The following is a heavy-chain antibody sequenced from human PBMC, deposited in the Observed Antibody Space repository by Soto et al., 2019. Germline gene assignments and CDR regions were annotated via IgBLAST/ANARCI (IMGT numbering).Heavy chain of an antibody. CDR1: GFTFSSYA. J-gene: IGHJ6*02. Sequence: GGSLRLSXAASGFTFSSYAMSWVRQAPGKGLEWVSAISGSGGSTYYADSVKGRFTISRDNSKNTLYLQMNSLRAEDTAVYYCSIAARPSVQYYYYGMDVWGQGTTVTVSS. CDR3: SIAARPSVQYYYYGMDV. V-gene: IGHV3-23*01. CDR2: ISGSGGST. D-gene: IGHD6-6*01.